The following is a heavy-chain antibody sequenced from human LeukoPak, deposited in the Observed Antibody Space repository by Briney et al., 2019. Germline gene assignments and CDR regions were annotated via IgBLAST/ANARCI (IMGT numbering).Heavy chain of an antibody. D-gene: IGHD2-2*01. CDR2: INWNGGST. J-gene: IGHJ4*02. CDR3: ARDPLGYCSSTSCFDYFDY. V-gene: IGHV3-20*04. CDR1: GFTFDDYG. Sequence: GGSLRLSCAASGFTFDDYGMSWVCQAPGKGLEWVSGINWNGGSTVYADSVKGRFTISRDNAKNSLYLQMNSLRAEDTALYYCARDPLGYCSSTSCFDYFDYWGQGTLVTVSS.